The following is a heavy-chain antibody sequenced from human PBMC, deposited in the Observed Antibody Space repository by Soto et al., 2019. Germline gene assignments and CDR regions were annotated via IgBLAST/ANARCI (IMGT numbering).Heavy chain of an antibody. CDR3: AKDHQQLDPYYYYYGMDV. D-gene: IGHD6-13*01. CDR1: GFTFSSYG. V-gene: IGHV3-30*18. J-gene: IGHJ6*02. Sequence: PGGSLRLSCAASGFTFSSYGMHWVRQAPGKGLEWVAVISYDGSNKYYADSVKGRFTISRDNSKNTLYLQMNSLRAEDTAVYYCAKDHQQLDPYYYYYGMDVWGQGTTVTVSS. CDR2: ISYDGSNK.